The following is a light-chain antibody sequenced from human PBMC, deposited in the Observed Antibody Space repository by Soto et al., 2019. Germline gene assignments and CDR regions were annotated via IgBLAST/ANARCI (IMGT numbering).Light chain of an antibody. CDR3: GTWDSSLSANV. J-gene: IGLJ1*01. V-gene: IGLV1-51*01. CDR2: DSN. CDR1: TSNIGKNY. Sequence: TQPPSVSAAPGQKVTLTCSGSTSNIGKNYVSWYQHVPGTTPKLLIYDSNQRPSGIPDRFSGSKSGTSATLAISGLQTGDDADYYCGTWDSSLSANVFGTGTKVTVL.